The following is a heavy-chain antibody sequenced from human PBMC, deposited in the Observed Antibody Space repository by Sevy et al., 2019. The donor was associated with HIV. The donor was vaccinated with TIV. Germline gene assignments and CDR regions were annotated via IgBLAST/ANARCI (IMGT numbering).Heavy chain of an antibody. CDR2: INSDGSSS. V-gene: IGHV3-74*01. Sequence: GGSLRLSCAASGFTFSSYWMHWVRQAPGKGLVWVSRINSDGSSSSYADSVKGRFTISRDNAKNTLSLQTNSLRAEDTAVYYCARRPHSSGYYLDYWGQGTLVTVSS. J-gene: IGHJ4*02. D-gene: IGHD3-22*01. CDR1: GFTFSSYW. CDR3: ARRPHSSGYYLDY.